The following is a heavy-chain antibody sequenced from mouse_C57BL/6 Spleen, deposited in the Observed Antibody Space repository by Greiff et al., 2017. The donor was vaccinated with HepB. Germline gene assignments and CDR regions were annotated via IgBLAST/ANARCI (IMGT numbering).Heavy chain of an antibody. Sequence: QVQLQQPGAELVMPGASVKLSCKASGYTFTSYWMHWVKQRPGQGLEWIGEIDPSDSYTNYNQKFKGKSTWTVDKSSSTAYMQLSSLTSEDSAVYYCAIYDYDEAYWGQGTLVTVSA. CDR1: GYTFTSYW. D-gene: IGHD2-4*01. V-gene: IGHV1-69*01. J-gene: IGHJ3*01. CDR3: AIYDYDEAY. CDR2: IDPSDSYT.